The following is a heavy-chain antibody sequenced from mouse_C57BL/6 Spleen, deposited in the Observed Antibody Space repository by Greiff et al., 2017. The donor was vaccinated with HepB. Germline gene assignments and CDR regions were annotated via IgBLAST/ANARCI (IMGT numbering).Heavy chain of an antibody. CDR1: GYSFTGYY. J-gene: IGHJ4*01. CDR2: INPSTGGT. Sequence: VHVKQSGPELVKPGASVKISCKASGYSFTGYYMNWVKQSPEKSLEWIGEINPSTGGTTYNQKFKAKATLTVDKSSSTAYMQLKSLTSEDSAVYYCARGSGTTARYAMDYWGQGTSVTVSS. D-gene: IGHD1-2*01. V-gene: IGHV1-42*01. CDR3: ARGSGTTARYAMDY.